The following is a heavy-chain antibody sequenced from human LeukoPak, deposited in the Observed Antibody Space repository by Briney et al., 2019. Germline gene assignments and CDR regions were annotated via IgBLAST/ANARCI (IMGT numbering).Heavy chain of an antibody. CDR1: GYTFTGYY. V-gene: IGHV1-2*02. D-gene: IGHD2-15*01. Sequence: ASVKVFCNASGYTFTGYYMHCVRHAPGQGLVWMGWIHPNSGGTNYAQKFQGRVTMTRDTSISTAYMELSRLRSDDTAVYYCARSLRDCSGGSCYSNWFDPWGQGTLVTVSS. J-gene: IGHJ5*02. CDR2: IHPNSGGT. CDR3: ARSLRDCSGGSCYSNWFDP.